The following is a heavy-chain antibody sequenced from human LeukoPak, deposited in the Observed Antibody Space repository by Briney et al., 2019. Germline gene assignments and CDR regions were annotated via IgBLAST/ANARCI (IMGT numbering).Heavy chain of an antibody. J-gene: IGHJ4*02. CDR2: ISGNGRST. D-gene: IGHD6-19*01. V-gene: IGHV3-23*01. Sequence: GGSLRLSCAASGFTFNNYAMSWVRQAPGKGLEWVSAISGNGRSTYYADSVKGRFTISRDNAENSLYLQMDSLSGEDTAVYYCVRGSGYNSSGGDWGQGTLVTVS. CDR1: GFTFNNYA. CDR3: VRGSGYNSSGGD.